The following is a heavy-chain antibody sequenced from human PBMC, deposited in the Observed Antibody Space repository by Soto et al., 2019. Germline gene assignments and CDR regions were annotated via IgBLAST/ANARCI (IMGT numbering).Heavy chain of an antibody. J-gene: IGHJ4*02. CDR3: ARADYYDSSGFYYDY. V-gene: IGHV1-46*01. D-gene: IGHD3-22*01. CDR2: INPSGGST. Sequence: QVQLVQSGAEVKKPGASVKVSCKASGYIFTNHYIHWVRQAPGQGLEWMGIINPSGGSTNYLQKYQGRVTMTRDTSTSTVYMELSSLRSEDTAVYFCARADYYDSSGFYYDYWGQGTLVTVSS. CDR1: GYIFTNHY.